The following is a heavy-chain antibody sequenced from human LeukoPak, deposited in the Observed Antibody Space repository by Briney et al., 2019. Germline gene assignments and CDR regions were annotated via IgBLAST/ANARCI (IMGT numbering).Heavy chain of an antibody. J-gene: IGHJ4*02. CDR2: ISYDGSNK. D-gene: IGHD3-16*01. CDR1: GFTFSSYG. CDR3: AKVGSRAKQADY. Sequence: GRSMRLSCADSGFTFSSYGMHWVRQAPGKGLEWVAVISYDGSNKYYADSVKGRFTISRDNSKNTLYLQMNSLRAEDTAVYYCAKVGSRAKQADYWGQGTLVTVSS. V-gene: IGHV3-30*18.